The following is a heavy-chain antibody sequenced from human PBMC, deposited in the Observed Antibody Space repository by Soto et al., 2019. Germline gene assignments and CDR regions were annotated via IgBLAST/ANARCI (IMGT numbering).Heavy chain of an antibody. CDR1: GFTFSDYY. D-gene: IGHD1-1*01. J-gene: IGHJ4*02. Sequence: GGSLRLSCAASGFTFSDYYMSWIRQAPGKGLEWVSYISSSSSYTNYADSVKGRFTISRDNAKNSLYLQMNSLRAEDTAVYYCARAKRPHVEHGAFDYWGQGTLVTVSS. V-gene: IGHV3-11*05. CDR2: ISSSSSYT. CDR3: ARAKRPHVEHGAFDY.